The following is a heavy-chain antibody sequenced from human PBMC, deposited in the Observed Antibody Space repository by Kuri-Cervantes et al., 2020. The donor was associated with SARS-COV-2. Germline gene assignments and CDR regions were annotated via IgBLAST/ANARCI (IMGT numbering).Heavy chain of an antibody. CDR2: ISSSSSYI. V-gene: IGHV3-21*01. D-gene: IGHD3-3*01. CDR3: ARGVDDFWCGYCPFDY. Sequence: GESLKTPLAASGFPFSSYSMNWVRQAPGKGLEWFSTISSSSSYIYYADSVKGRFTISRDNSKNTLYLQMNSLRAEDTAVYYCARGVDDFWCGYCPFDYWGQGTLVTVSS. J-gene: IGHJ4*02. CDR1: GFPFSSYS.